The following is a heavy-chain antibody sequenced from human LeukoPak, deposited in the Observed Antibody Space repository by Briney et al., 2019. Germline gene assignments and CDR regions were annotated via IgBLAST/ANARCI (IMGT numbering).Heavy chain of an antibody. D-gene: IGHD6-13*01. CDR3: AKGQQLVGYYYYGMDV. CDR2: ISYD. Sequence: GGSLRLSCAASGFTFSSYGMHWVRQAPGKGLEWVAVISYDADSVKGRFTISGDNSKNTLYLQMNSLRAEDTAVYYCAKGQQLVGYYYYGMDVWGQGTTVTVSS. V-gene: IGHV3-30*18. CDR1: GFTFSSYG. J-gene: IGHJ6*02.